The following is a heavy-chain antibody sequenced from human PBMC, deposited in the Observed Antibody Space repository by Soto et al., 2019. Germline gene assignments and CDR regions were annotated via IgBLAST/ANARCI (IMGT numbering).Heavy chain of an antibody. CDR1: GGTFSSYA. Sequence: QVQLVQSGAEVKKPGSSVKVSCKASGGTFSSYAISWVRQAPGQGLEWMGGIIQIFGTANYAQKFQGRGTITADESTSTAYIVLSSLRSEDTAVYYCAREGIAAAGIRFREYYSAMDVWGDGTTVTVIS. CDR3: AREGIAAAGIRFREYYSAMDV. D-gene: IGHD6-13*01. J-gene: IGHJ6*04. V-gene: IGHV1-69*12. CDR2: IIQIFGTA.